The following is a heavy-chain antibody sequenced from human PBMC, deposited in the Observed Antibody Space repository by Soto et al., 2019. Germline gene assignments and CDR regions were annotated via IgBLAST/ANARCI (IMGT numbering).Heavy chain of an antibody. V-gene: IGHV1-18*01. J-gene: IGHJ6*02. CDR1: GYTFWNFG. Sequence: QVYLEQSGAKVKKPGASVKVTCKASGYTFWNFGISWVRQAPGQGLEWMGWISPYNDNTNSAQKFQDRVTMTTDTSTSTAYMELRSLRSDDTAVYYCARLPTSGYHTHYYYGMDVWGQGTTVTVSS. D-gene: IGHD3-22*01. CDR3: ARLPTSGYHTHYYYGMDV. CDR2: ISPYNDNT.